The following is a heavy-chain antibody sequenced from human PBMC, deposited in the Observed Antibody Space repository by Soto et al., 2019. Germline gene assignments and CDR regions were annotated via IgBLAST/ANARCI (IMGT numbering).Heavy chain of an antibody. V-gene: IGHV1-46*01. CDR1: GYSLTSYY. CDR2: TNPSDGST. CDR3: ARSYVTSRPIDF. J-gene: IGHJ4*02. Sequence: ASVKVSCKASGYSLTSYYMHWVRQAPGQGLEWMGITNPSDGSTNYAQKFQGRVTMTSDTSTSTVYMEMSSLRSEDTAMYYCARSYVTSRPIDFWGQGTLVTVSS. D-gene: IGHD3-10*02.